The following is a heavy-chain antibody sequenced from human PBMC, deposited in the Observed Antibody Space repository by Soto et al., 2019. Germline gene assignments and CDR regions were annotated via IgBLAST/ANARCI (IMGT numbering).Heavy chain of an antibody. CDR2: IIPILGIA. D-gene: IGHD5-12*01. CDR3: AGNQGSLHVDIVYYFDY. Sequence: ASVKVSCKASGGTFSSYTISWVRQAPGQGLEWMGRIIPILGIANYAQKFQGRVTITADKSKSTAYMELSSLRSEDTAVYYCAGNQGSLHVDIVYYFDYWGQGTLVTVSS. V-gene: IGHV1-69*02. J-gene: IGHJ4*02. CDR1: GGTFSSYT.